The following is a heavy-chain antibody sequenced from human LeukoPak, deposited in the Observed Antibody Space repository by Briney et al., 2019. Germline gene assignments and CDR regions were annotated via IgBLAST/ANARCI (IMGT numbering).Heavy chain of an antibody. D-gene: IGHD1-26*01. CDR2: ISYDGSNK. CDR1: GFTFRNYA. CDR3: AVIAGSYESRQINWFDP. V-gene: IGHV3-30*04. J-gene: IGHJ5*02. Sequence: RSLRLSCAASGFTFRNYAMHWVRQAPGKGLEWVAVISYDGSNKYYADSVKGRFTISRDNSKNTLSLQMSSLRAEDTAVYYCAVIAGSYESRQINWFDPWGQGTLVTVSS.